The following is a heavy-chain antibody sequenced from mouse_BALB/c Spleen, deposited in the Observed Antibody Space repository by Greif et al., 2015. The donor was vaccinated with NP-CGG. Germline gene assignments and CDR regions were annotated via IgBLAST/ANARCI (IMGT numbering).Heavy chain of an antibody. CDR3: TRGGITTRATDY. Sequence: VQLQESGAELVKPGASVKLSCKASGYTFTSYYMYWVKQRPGQGLEWIGEINPSNGGTNFNEKFKSKATLTVDKSSSTAYMQLSSLTSEDSAVYYCTRGGITTRATDYWGQGTSVTVSS. D-gene: IGHD2-4*01. CDR2: INPSNGGT. V-gene: IGHV1S81*02. CDR1: GYTFTSYY. J-gene: IGHJ4*01.